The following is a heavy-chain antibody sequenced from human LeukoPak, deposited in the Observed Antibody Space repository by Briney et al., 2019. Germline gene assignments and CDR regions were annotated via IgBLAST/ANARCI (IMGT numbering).Heavy chain of an antibody. CDR1: PYTFSKYY. J-gene: IGHJ5*02. CDR2: INPSGRSA. D-gene: IGHD1-1*01. V-gene: IGHV1-46*01. CDR3: ARDSVELERRNWFDP. Sequence: GASVKLSCKASPYTFSKYYIHWVRQAPGQGLEWMGVINPSGRSASYAQRFQGRVTMTRDTSASTVYMDLSSLTSDDTAVYYCARDSVELERRNWFDPWGQGTLVTVSS.